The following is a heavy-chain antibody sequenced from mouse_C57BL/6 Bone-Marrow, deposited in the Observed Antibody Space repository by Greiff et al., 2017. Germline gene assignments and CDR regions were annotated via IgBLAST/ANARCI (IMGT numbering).Heavy chain of an antibody. CDR3: ASITTVGDV. CDR2: ISSGSSTI. CDR1: GFTFSDSG. D-gene: IGHD1-1*01. J-gene: IGHJ1*03. V-gene: IGHV5-17*01. Sequence: EVKLVESGGGLVKPGGSLKLSCAASGFTFSDSGMHWVRQAPEKGLEWVAYISSGSSTIYYADTVKGRFTISRDNAKNTLFLQMTSLRSEDTAMYYCASITTVGDVWGTGTTVTVSS.